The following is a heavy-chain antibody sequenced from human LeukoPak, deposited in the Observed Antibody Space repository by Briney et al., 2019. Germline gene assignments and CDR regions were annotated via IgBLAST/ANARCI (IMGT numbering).Heavy chain of an antibody. CDR1: GYTFTSYG. CDR3: ARGRYCSSTSCYTALYLFDY. CDR2: ISAYNGNT. Sequence: ASVKVSCKASGYTFTSYGISWVRQAPGQGLEWMGWISAYNGNTNYAQKLQGRVTMTTDTSTSTAYMELRSLRSDDTAVYYCARGRYCSSTSCYTALYLFDYWGQGTLVTVSS. V-gene: IGHV1-18*01. J-gene: IGHJ4*02. D-gene: IGHD2-2*02.